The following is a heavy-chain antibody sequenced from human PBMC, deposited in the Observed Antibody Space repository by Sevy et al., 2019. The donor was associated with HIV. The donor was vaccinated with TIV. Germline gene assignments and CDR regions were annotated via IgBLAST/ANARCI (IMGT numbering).Heavy chain of an antibody. CDR1: GGSISSGSYY. D-gene: IGHD1-26*01. J-gene: IGHJ4*02. CDR2: MYTSGST. V-gene: IGHV4-61*02. CDR3: AREAPGGSIDY. Sequence: SETLSLSCTVSGGSISSGSYYWSWVRQPAGKGLEWIGRMYTSGSTNYNPSLKSRVTMSVDTSKNQFSLKLTSVTAADTAVYYCAREAPGGSIDYWGQRTLVTVSS.